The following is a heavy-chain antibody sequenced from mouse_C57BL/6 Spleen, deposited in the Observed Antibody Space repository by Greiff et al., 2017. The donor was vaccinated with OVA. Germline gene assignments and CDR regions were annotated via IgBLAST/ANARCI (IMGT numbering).Heavy chain of an antibody. Sequence: VKLLESGPELVKPGASVKLSCKASGYTFTSYDINWVKQRPGQGLEWIGWIYPRDGSTKYNEKFKGKATLTVDTSSSTAYMELHSLTSEDAAVYFCARVEDGYPGYWGQGTTLTVSS. CDR2: IYPRDGST. CDR3: ARVEDGYPGY. D-gene: IGHD2-3*01. CDR1: GYTFTSYD. J-gene: IGHJ2*01. V-gene: IGHV1-85*01.